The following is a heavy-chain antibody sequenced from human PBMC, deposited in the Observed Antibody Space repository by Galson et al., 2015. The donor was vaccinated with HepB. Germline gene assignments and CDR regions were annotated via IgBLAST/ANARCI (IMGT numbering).Heavy chain of an antibody. V-gene: IGHV5-10-1*01. CDR2: IDPSDSYT. CDR1: GYSFTSYW. Sequence: QSGAEVKKPGESLRISCKGSGYSFTSYWISWVRQMPGKGLEWMGRIDPSDSYTNYSPSFQGHVTISADKSISTAYLQWSSLKASDTAMYYCARHLYSGYDSYYYYGMDVWGQGTTVTVSS. D-gene: IGHD5-12*01. J-gene: IGHJ6*02. CDR3: ARHLYSGYDSYYYYGMDV.